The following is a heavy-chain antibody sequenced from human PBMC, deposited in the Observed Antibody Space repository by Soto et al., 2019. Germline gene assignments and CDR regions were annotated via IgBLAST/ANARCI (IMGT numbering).Heavy chain of an antibody. D-gene: IGHD3-10*01. V-gene: IGHV3-15*01. CDR1: GCRFSNAW. CDR3: NTVRVDLWAKDYFDS. Sequence: GSLRLNSVAPGCRFSNAWMNWVRQARGKGLECVGLIKTNTDGGTTDYAAPVKGRLTISRDDSTNTLYPQMNSLKTEYTAVYYCNTVRVDLWAKDYFDSWGQGTLVTVNS. J-gene: IGHJ4*02. CDR2: IKTNTDGGTT.